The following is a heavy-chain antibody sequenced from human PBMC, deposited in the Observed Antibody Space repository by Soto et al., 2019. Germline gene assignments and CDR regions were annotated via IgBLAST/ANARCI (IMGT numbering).Heavy chain of an antibody. V-gene: IGHV3-48*03. Sequence: VRLSCAASGFTFSSYEMNWVRQAPGKGLEWVSYISSSGSTIYYADSVKGRFTISRDNAKNSLYLQMNSLRAEDTAVYYCARDFDYGGGDWGQGTLVTVSS. CDR2: ISSSGSTI. D-gene: IGHD4-17*01. CDR3: ARDFDYGGGD. CDR1: GFTFSSYE. J-gene: IGHJ4*02.